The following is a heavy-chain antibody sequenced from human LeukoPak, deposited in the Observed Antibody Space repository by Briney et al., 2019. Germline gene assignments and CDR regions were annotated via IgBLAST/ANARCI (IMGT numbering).Heavy chain of an antibody. D-gene: IGHD1-14*01. J-gene: IGHJ4*02. CDR1: GFTFRNYA. CDR2: IDPSGTYT. Sequence: GSLRLSCAASGFTFRNYAISWVRQAPGKGLEWVSGIDPSGTYTYYADSVKGRFTISRDNSKNTLYLQLNSLRAEDTAAYYCAKGPERSDRGYSDYWGQGTLVTVSS. CDR3: AKGPERSDRGYSDY. V-gene: IGHV3-23*01.